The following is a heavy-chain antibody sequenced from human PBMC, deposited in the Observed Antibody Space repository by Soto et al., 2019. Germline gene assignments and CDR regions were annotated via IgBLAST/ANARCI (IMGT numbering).Heavy chain of an antibody. V-gene: IGHV1-69*05. CDR2: IIPIFGTA. Sequence: SVKVSCKASGGTFSSYAISWVRQAPGQGLGWMGGIIPIFGTANYAQKFQGRVTITTDESTSTAYMELSSLRSEDTAVYYCARDLTGTTYGSDYWGQGTPVTVSS. CDR1: GGTFSSYA. D-gene: IGHD1-7*01. CDR3: ARDLTGTTYGSDY. J-gene: IGHJ4*02.